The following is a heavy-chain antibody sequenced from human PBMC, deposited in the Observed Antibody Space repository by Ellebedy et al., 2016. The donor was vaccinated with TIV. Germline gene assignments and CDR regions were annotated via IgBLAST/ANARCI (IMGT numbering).Heavy chain of an antibody. CDR1: GFTFCSYG. J-gene: IGHJ4*02. D-gene: IGHD1-26*01. V-gene: IGHV3-33*01. CDR2: IWYDGSNK. CDR3: AIDPSFGGSYSPQYYFDY. Sequence: GESLKIPCAASGFTFCSYGMHWVRQAPGKGLEWVAVIWYDGSNKYYADSVKGRFTISRDNSKNTLYLQMNSLRAEDTAVYYCAIDPSFGGSYSPQYYFDYWGQGTLVTVSS.